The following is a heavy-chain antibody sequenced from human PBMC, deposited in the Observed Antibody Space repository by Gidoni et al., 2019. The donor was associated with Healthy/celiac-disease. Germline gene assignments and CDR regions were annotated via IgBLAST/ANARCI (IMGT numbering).Heavy chain of an antibody. V-gene: IGHV3-13*01. CDR3: ARARGFYYMDV. J-gene: IGHJ6*03. D-gene: IGHD3-10*01. CDR2: IGTAGDT. Sequence: EVQLVESGGGLVQPGGSLRLSCAASGFTFSSYDMHWVRQATGKGLEWVSAIGTAGDTYYPGSVKGRFTISRENAKNSLYLQMNSLRAGDTAVYYCARARGFYYMDVWGKGTTVTVSS. CDR1: GFTFSSYD.